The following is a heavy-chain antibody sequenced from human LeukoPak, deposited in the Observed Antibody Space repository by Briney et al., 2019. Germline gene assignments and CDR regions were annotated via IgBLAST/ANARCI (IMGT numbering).Heavy chain of an antibody. V-gene: IGHV3-9*01. J-gene: IGHJ4*02. CDR3: AKDKRSSGWYYFDY. CDR1: GFTFSSYA. CDR2: ISWNSGSI. Sequence: GGSLRLSCAASGFTFSSYAMHWVRQAPGKGLEWVSGISWNSGSIGYADSVKGRFTISRDNAKNSLYLQMNSLRAEDTALYYCAKDKRSSGWYYFDYWGQGTLVTVSS. D-gene: IGHD6-19*01.